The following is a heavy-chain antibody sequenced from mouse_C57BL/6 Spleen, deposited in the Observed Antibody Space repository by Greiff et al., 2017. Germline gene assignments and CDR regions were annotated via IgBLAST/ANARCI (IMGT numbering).Heavy chain of an antibody. J-gene: IGHJ4*01. CDR2: INPGSGGT. D-gene: IGHD2-14*01. V-gene: IGHV1-54*01. CDR3: ARSRYRNDYAMDY. CDR1: GYAFTNYL. Sequence: QVQLQQSGAELVRPGTSVKVSCKASGYAFTNYLIEWVKQRPGQGLEWIGVINPGSGGTNYNEKFKGKATLTADKSSSTAYMQLSSLTSEDSAVYFCARSRYRNDYAMDYWGQGTSVTVSS.